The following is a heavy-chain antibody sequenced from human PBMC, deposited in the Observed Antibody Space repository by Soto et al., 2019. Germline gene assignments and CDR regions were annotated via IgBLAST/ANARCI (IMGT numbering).Heavy chain of an antibody. J-gene: IGHJ5*02. Sequence: PSETLSLTCTVSGGSISSDGYYWSWIRQHPGKGLEWIGYIYYSGSTYYNPSLKSRVTISVDTSKNQFSLKLSSVTAADTAVYYCGRRVVPAASVSWFVPWGQGTLVTVYS. D-gene: IGHD2-2*01. V-gene: IGHV4-31*03. CDR2: IYYSGST. CDR3: GRRVVPAASVSWFVP. CDR1: GGSISSDGYY.